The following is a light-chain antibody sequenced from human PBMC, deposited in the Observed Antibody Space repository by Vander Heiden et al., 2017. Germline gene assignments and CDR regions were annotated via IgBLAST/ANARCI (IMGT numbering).Light chain of an antibody. CDR1: SSNIGSNT. CDR2: SNN. Sequence: QSVLTQPPSASGTPGQRVTISCSGSSSNIGSNTVNWYQQLPGTAPKLLIYSNNQRPSGVPDRFSGSKSGTSASQAISGLQSEDEADYYCAAWDDSLNGRVFGGGTKLTVL. V-gene: IGLV1-44*01. J-gene: IGLJ3*02. CDR3: AAWDDSLNGRV.